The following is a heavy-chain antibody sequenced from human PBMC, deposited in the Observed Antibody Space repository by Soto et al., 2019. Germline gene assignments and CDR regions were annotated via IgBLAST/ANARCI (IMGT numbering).Heavy chain of an antibody. CDR3: AAVPLLTGGGYERHYFDY. CDR2: IVVGSGNT. D-gene: IGHD5-12*01. CDR1: GFTFTSSA. V-gene: IGHV1-58*02. Sequence: GASVKVSCKASGFTFTSSAMQWVRQARGQRLEWIGWIVVGSGNTNYAQKFQERVTITRDMSTSTAYMELSSLRSEDTAVYYCAAVPLLTGGGYERHYFDYWGQGTLVTVSS. J-gene: IGHJ4*02.